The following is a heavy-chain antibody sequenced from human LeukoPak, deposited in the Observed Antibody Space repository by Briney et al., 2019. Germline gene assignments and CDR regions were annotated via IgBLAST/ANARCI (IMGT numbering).Heavy chain of an antibody. Sequence: GGSLRLSCAASGFTFSTYSMNWVRQAPGKGLEWVSSISSSSSYIYYADSVKGRFTISRDNSKNTLYLQMNSLRAEDTAVYYCAKGLRTTVVTDGYYFDYWGQGTLVTVSS. CDR2: ISSSSSYI. CDR1: GFTFSTYS. D-gene: IGHD4-23*01. V-gene: IGHV3-21*01. CDR3: AKGLRTTVVTDGYYFDY. J-gene: IGHJ4*02.